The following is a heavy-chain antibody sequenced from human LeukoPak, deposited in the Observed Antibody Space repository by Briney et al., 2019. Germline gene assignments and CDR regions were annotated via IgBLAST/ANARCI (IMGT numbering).Heavy chain of an antibody. D-gene: IGHD2-21*02. CDR3: ARETYCGGDCYVQYYFDY. J-gene: IGHJ4*02. CDR2: ISSSSSYI. V-gene: IGHV3-21*06. Sequence: KPGGSLRLSCAASGFNFSTYWMHWVRQAPGKGLEWVSSISSSSSYIYYADSVKGRFTISRDNAKNSLYLQMNSLRAEDTAVYYCARETYCGGDCYVQYYFDYWGQGTLVTVSS. CDR1: GFNFSTYW.